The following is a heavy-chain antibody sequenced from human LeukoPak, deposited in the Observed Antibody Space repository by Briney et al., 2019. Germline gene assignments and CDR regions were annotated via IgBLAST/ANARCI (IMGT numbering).Heavy chain of an antibody. Sequence: PGGSLRLSCVASGFTFSSSWMSWVRQAPGQGLEWVANINQDGSEKYYVESVKGRFTISRDNAENSLYLQMNSLRAEDTAVYYCARTGVLWFGDVGWFDPWGQGTLVTVSS. V-gene: IGHV3-7*01. CDR3: ARTGVLWFGDVGWFDP. CDR1: GFTFSSSW. D-gene: IGHD3-10*01. CDR2: INQDGSEK. J-gene: IGHJ5*02.